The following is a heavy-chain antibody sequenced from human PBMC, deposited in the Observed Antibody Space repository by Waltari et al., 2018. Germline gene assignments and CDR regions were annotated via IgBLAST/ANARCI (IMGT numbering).Heavy chain of an antibody. Sequence: QLQLQVSGPGLVKPSETLSLTCTVSGGSISSTNYWGWIRQPPGKGLEWIGCVYHSGATGYNASLKSRVTISVDTSRNEFSLRLTSVTAADTALYYCAKQVPAGGSGSYYNTGWFDPWGQGTLVTVSA. CDR1: GGSISSTNY. D-gene: IGHD3-10*01. CDR2: VYHSGAT. CDR3: AKQVPAGGSGSYYNTGWFDP. V-gene: IGHV4-39*01. J-gene: IGHJ5*02.